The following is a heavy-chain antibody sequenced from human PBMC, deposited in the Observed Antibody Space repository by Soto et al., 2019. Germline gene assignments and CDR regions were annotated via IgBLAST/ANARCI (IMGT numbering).Heavy chain of an antibody. V-gene: IGHV4-4*02. CDR3: AAIPLTSGVVSGRFNP. D-gene: IGHD3-3*01. CDR1: GGSIRSDKW. CDR2: ISHRGST. J-gene: IGHJ5*02. Sequence: QVHLQESGPGLVKPSGTLALTCAVSGGSIRSDKWWTWVRQPPGKGLEWNGEISHRGSTNYSPSFKSRLSLSVDTTQPQFSLSLTSVTAADTAVYYCAAIPLTSGVVSGRFNPWGQGIMVTVSS.